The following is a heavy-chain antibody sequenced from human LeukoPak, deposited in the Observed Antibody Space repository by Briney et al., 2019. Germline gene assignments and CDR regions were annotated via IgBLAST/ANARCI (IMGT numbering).Heavy chain of an antibody. J-gene: IGHJ4*02. D-gene: IGHD4-17*01. V-gene: IGHV3-74*01. CDR3: ARIFSNYGDYYGDY. CDR1: GFTFSSYW. Sequence: GGSLRLSCAASGFTFSSYWMDWVRQAPGKGLVWVSRINSDGSSTSYADSVKGRFTIPRDNAKNTLCLQMNSLRAEDTAVYYCARIFSNYGDYYGDYWGQGTLVTVSS. CDR2: INSDGSST.